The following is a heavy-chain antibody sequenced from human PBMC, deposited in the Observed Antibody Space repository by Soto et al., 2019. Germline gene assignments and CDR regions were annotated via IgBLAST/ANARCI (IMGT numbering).Heavy chain of an antibody. D-gene: IGHD6-13*01. Sequence: GGSLRLSCAASGFTFDDYAMHWVRQAPGKGLEWVSGISWSSGSIGYADSVKGRFTISRDNAKNSLYLQMNSLRAEDTALYYCAKSIRAIAAAGFDYWGQGTLVTVSS. V-gene: IGHV3-9*01. J-gene: IGHJ4*02. CDR1: GFTFDDYA. CDR3: AKSIRAIAAAGFDY. CDR2: ISWSSGSI.